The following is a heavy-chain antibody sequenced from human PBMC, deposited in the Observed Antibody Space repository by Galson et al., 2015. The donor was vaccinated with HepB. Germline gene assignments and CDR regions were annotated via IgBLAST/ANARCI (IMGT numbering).Heavy chain of an antibody. CDR1: GFTFTSYD. CDR3: ASYRVTAGRWFDP. J-gene: IGHJ5*02. V-gene: IGHV3-23*01. D-gene: IGHD2-2*01. Sequence: SLRLSCAASGFTFTSYDMPWVRQAPGKGLEWVSVIDTSGGHTSYADSVKGRFTISRDNSKSTPSLQMNSLRVEDTAIYYCASYRVTAGRWFDPWGQGTLVTVSS. CDR2: IDTSGGHT.